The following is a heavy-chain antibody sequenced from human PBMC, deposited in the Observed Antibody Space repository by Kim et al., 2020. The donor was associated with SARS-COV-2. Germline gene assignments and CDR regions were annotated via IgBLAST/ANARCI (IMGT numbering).Heavy chain of an antibody. CDR2: ISSSSSTI. Sequence: GGSLRLSCSASGFTFSSYSMNWVRQAPGKGLEWVSYISSSSSTIYYADSVKGRFTISRDNSKNSLYLQMNSLRDEDTAVYYCASLRRYCSCTSCPEDYWGQGTLGTVSS. CDR3: ASLRRYCSCTSCPEDY. D-gene: IGHD2-2*01. J-gene: IGHJ4*02. V-gene: IGHV3-48*02. CDR1: GFTFSSYS.